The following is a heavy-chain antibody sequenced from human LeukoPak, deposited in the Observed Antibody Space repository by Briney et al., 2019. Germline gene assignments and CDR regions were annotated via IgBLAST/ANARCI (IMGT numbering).Heavy chain of an antibody. V-gene: IGHV4-34*01. CDR2: INHSGST. CDR1: GGSFSGYY. CDR3: AREVRFLERRNYYFDY. Sequence: PLETLSLTCAVYGGSFSGYYWSWIRQPPGKGLEWIGEINHSGSTNYNPSLKSRVTISVDTSKNQFSLKLSSVTAADTAVYYCAREVRFLERRNYYFDYWGQGTLVTVSS. D-gene: IGHD3-3*01. J-gene: IGHJ4*02.